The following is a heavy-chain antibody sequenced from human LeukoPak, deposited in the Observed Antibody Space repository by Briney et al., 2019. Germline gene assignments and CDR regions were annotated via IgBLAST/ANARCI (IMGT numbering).Heavy chain of an antibody. J-gene: IGHJ5*02. D-gene: IGHD1-26*01. CDR2: ISGSGGST. CDR1: GFTFSSYG. CDR3: AKKYSTGLDP. Sequence: PGGSLRLSCAASGFTFSSYGMSWVRQAPGKGLEWVSGISGSGGSTDYADSVKGRFTISRDNSKNTLYLQMNSLRAEDTAIYYCAKKYSTGLDPWGQGTLVTVSS. V-gene: IGHV3-23*01.